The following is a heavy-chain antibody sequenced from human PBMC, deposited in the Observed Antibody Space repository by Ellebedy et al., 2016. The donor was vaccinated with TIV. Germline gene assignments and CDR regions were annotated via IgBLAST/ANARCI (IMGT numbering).Heavy chain of an antibody. V-gene: IGHV3-23*01. CDR1: GFTFSSYA. CDR3: AKDVHPSTTVTTRPVFDY. CDR2: ISGSGRST. J-gene: IGHJ4*02. D-gene: IGHD4-17*01. Sequence: GESLKISCAASGFTFSSYAMSWVRQAPGKGLEWVSGISGSGRSTYYADSVKGRFTISRDNSKNTLYLQMNSLRAEDTAVYYCAKDVHPSTTVTTRPVFDYWGQGTLVTVSS.